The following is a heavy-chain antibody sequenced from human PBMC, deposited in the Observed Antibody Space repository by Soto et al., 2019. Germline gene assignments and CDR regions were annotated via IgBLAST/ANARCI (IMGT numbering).Heavy chain of an antibody. D-gene: IGHD1-1*01. CDR3: ERRNGGRGFDY. Sequence: ASVKVSCRASGYTLTNYGTTWVRQAPGQGLEWMGWIGAYNGNTNYALKLQGRVTMTIDTATNTAYMELRSLRSDDTAVYYCERRNGGRGFDYWGQGNQVTFSS. V-gene: IGHV1-18*01. CDR2: IGAYNGNT. J-gene: IGHJ4*02. CDR1: GYTLTNYG.